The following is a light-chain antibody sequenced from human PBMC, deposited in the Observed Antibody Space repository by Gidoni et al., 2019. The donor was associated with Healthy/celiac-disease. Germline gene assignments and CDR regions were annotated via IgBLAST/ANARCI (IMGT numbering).Light chain of an antibody. J-gene: IGLJ3*02. CDR2: EGS. V-gene: IGLV2-23*01. CDR1: SSDVGSYNL. CDR3: CSYAGSSTSWV. Sequence: SALTQPPSVSGSPGQSITISCTGTSSDVGSYNLVSWYQQHPGKAPKLMIYEGSKRPSGVSNRFSGSKSGNTAPLTISGLQAEDEADYYCCSYAGSSTSWVFGGGTKLTVL.